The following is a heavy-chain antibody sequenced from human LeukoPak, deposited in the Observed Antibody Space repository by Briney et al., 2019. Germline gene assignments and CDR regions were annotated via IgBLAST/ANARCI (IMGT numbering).Heavy chain of an antibody. CDR2: MNPNSGNT. CDR1: GYTFTSYD. D-gene: IGHD2-15*01. J-gene: IGHJ4*02. V-gene: IGHV1-8*01. Sequence: ASVTVYCKASGYTFTSYDINWVRQATGQGLEWMGWMNPNSGNTGYAQKFQGRVAMTRNSSISTAYMELSSLRSEDTAVYYCARRLGYCSDGSCYSLNYWGQGTLVTVSS. CDR3: ARRLGYCSDGSCYSLNY.